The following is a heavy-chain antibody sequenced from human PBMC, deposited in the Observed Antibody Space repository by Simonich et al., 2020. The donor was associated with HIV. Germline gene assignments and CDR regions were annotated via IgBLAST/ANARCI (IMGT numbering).Heavy chain of an antibody. CDR2: INHSGIT. D-gene: IGHD3-3*01. CDR3: ARRDRELILYFDY. CDR1: GGSFSGYY. V-gene: IGHV4-34*04. J-gene: IGHJ4*02. Sequence: QVQLQQWGAGLLKPSETLSLTCAVYGGSFSGYYWSWIRLPPGKGLEWIGEINHSGITNDKSSLNSRATISVDKSKNQFSLKLCSVTAADTAIYYCARRDRELILYFDYWGQGNLVTVSS.